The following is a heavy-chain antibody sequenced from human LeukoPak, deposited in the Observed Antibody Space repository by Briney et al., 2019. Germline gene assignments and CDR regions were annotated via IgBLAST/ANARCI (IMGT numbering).Heavy chain of an antibody. V-gene: IGHV3-73*01. J-gene: IGHJ4*02. CDR1: GFTFSGSA. Sequence: GGSLRLSCAASGFTFSGSAIHWVRQASGKGLEWVGRIRSKSNNYATTYGASVKGRFTFSRDDSKNTAYLQMNSLRAEDTAIYICAKTVPGGYQTDYWGQGTLVTVSS. CDR3: AKTVPGGYQTDY. D-gene: IGHD3-22*01. CDR2: IRSKSNNYAT.